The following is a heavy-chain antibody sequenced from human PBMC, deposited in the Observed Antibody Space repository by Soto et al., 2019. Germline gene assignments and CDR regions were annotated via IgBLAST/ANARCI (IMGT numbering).Heavy chain of an antibody. Sequence: EVQLLESGGDLVQPGGSLRLSCVASGFTFSDYVMSWVRQVPGKGLEWVSSISDGGERTDYRDSVRGRFTISRENARFTLHLQMKRLRVDDTAIYFCERDRSTDFALDVWGQGTTVPVSS. CDR2: ISDGGERT. V-gene: IGHV3-23*01. CDR1: GFTFSDYV. D-gene: IGHD3-3*01. CDR3: ERDRSTDFALDV. J-gene: IGHJ6*02.